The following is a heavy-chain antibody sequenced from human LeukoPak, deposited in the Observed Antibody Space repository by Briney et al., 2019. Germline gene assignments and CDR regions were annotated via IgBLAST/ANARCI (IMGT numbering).Heavy chain of an antibody. J-gene: IGHJ5*02. CDR1: GGTFSSYA. CDR2: IIPIFGTA. CDR3: ARDNYAGANWFDP. V-gene: IGHV1-69*05. D-gene: IGHD1-7*01. Sequence: SVKVSCKASGGTFSSYAISWVRQAPGQGLEWMGGIIPIFGTANHAQKFQGRVTITTDESTSTAYMELSSLRSEDTAVYYCARDNYAGANWFDPWGQGTLVTVSS.